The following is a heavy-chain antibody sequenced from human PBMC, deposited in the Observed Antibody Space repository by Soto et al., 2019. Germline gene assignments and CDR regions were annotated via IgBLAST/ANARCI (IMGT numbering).Heavy chain of an antibody. CDR3: ARINYYGSGSYSGIDY. Sequence: QVQLQESGPGLVKPSQTLSLTCTVSGGSISSGRYYWSWIRQHPGKGLERIGYIYYSGSTYYNPSLKSRVTISVDTSKNQFSLKLSSVTAADTAVYYCARINYYGSGSYSGIDYWGQGTLVTVSS. J-gene: IGHJ4*02. D-gene: IGHD3-10*01. V-gene: IGHV4-31*03. CDR2: IYYSGST. CDR1: GGSISSGRYY.